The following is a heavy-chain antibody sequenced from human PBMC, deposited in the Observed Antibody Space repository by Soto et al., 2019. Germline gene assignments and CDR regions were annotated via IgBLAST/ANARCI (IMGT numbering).Heavy chain of an antibody. CDR1: SGSISTYY. Sequence: QVQLQESGPGLVKPSETLSLTCTVSSGSISTYYWSWIRQPPGKGLEWIGYIYYTGSTNYNPSLKSRVTRSPDTSKNQFSLKLSSVTAADTAVYYCARGVEEPDALDIWGQGTMVTVSS. D-gene: IGHD1-1*01. J-gene: IGHJ3*02. CDR3: ARGVEEPDALDI. V-gene: IGHV4-59*08. CDR2: IYYTGST.